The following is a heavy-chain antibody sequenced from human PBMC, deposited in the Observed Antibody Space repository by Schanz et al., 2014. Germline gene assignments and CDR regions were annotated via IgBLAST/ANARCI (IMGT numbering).Heavy chain of an antibody. Sequence: EVQLVESGGGVVRPGRSLRLSCAASGFTFSSYAMSWVRQAPGKGLEWVSALSEGGGGTHYADSVRGRFTISSDSSKNTLYLQMSSLRADDTAVYYCAKAADWPVTRFDPWGQGTLVAVSS. CDR3: AKAADWPVTRFDP. V-gene: IGHV3-23*04. J-gene: IGHJ5*02. CDR2: LSEGGGGT. CDR1: GFTFSSYA. D-gene: IGHD3-9*01.